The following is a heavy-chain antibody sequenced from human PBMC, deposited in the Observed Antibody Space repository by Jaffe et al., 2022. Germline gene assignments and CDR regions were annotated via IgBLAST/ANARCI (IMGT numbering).Heavy chain of an antibody. V-gene: IGHV1-3*01. CDR1: GYTFTSYA. CDR3: ARDRGGYPDAFDI. D-gene: IGHD3-22*01. J-gene: IGHJ3*02. Sequence: QVQLVQSGAEVKKPGASVKVSCKASGYTFTSYAMHWVRQAPGQRLEWMGWINAGNGNTKYSQKFQGRVTITRDTSASTAYMELSSLRSEDTAVYYCARDRGGYPDAFDIWGQGTMVTVSS. CDR2: INAGNGNT.